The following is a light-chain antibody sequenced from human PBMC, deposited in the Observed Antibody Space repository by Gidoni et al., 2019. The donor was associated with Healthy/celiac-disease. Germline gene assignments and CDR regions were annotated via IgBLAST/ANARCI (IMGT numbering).Light chain of an antibody. CDR2: GAS. J-gene: IGKJ2*01. Sequence: ELVLPQSPVTLSLSPGERATLSCRASQSVSSSYLAWYQQKPGQAPRLLIYGASSRATGIPDRFSGSGSGTDFTLTISRLEPEDCAVYYCQQYGSSPYTFGQGTKLEIK. CDR1: QSVSSSY. V-gene: IGKV3-20*01. CDR3: QQYGSSPYT.